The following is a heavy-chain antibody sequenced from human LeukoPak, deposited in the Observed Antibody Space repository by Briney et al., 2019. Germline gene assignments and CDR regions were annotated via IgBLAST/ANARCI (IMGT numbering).Heavy chain of an antibody. J-gene: IGHJ6*02. D-gene: IGHD2-15*01. CDR1: GFTFSTYS. V-gene: IGHV3-48*01. CDR2: ISSTSSTI. Sequence: PGGSLRLSCAASGFTFSTYSMSWVRQAPGKGLEWVSYISSTSSTIYYADSVKGRFTISRDNSKNTLYLQMSSLRAEDTAVYFCVRGYSFGPYGMDVWGQGTTVTVSS. CDR3: VRGYSFGPYGMDV.